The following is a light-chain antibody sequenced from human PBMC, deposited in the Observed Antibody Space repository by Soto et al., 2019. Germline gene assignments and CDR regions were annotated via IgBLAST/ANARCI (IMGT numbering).Light chain of an antibody. V-gene: IGKV1-33*01. Sequence: DIQMTQSPSSLSASVGDRVTITCQASHDITSYLNWYQHKPGKAPKLLIYDASILEAGVPSRISGSGSGTDFTFTISSLQHEDVATYYCQKCDYHPIFGPGTTVDFK. CDR2: DAS. CDR1: HDITSY. CDR3: QKCDYHPI. J-gene: IGKJ3*01.